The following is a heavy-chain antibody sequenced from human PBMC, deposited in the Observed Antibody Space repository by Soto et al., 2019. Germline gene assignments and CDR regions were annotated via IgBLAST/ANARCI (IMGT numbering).Heavy chain of an antibody. CDR1: GYTFTSYD. D-gene: IGHD3-3*01. V-gene: IGHV1-8*01. J-gene: IGHJ6*02. CDR2: KNPNSGNT. CDR3: ARGPGGSGITIFGVVAYDYYYYGMDV. Sequence: EASVKVSCKASGYTFTSYDINWVRQATGQGLEWMGWKNPNSGNTGYAQKFQGRVTMTRNTSISTAYMELSSLRSEDTAVYYCARGPGGSGITIFGVVAYDYYYYGMDVWGQGTTVTVSS.